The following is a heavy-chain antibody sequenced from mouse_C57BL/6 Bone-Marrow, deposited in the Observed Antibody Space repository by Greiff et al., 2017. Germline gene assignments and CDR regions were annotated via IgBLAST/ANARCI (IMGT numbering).Heavy chain of an antibody. J-gene: IGHJ4*01. V-gene: IGHV1-82*01. D-gene: IGHD2-1*01. Sequence: VQLQQSGPELVKPGASVKISCKASGYAFSSSWMNWVKQRPGKGLEWIGRIYPGDGDTNYNGKFKGKATLTADKSSSTAYMQLSSLTSEDSAVYFCARRNGNYYYAMDYWGQGTSVTVSS. CDR1: GYAFSSSW. CDR2: IYPGDGDT. CDR3: ARRNGNYYYAMDY.